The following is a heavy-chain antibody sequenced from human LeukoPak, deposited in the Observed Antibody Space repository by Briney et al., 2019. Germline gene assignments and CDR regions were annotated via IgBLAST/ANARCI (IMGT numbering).Heavy chain of an antibody. V-gene: IGHV1-18*01. CDR1: GYTFTNYG. D-gene: IGHD2-2*01. CDR2: ISAYNGNT. CDR3: AREYQLRPNWFDP. Sequence: ASVTVSFKASGYTFTNYGISWVRQAPGQGLEWMGWISAYNGNTNYAQKLQGRVTITTDTSTSTAYMELRSLRSDDTAVYYCAREYQLRPNWFDPWGQGTLVTVSS. J-gene: IGHJ5*02.